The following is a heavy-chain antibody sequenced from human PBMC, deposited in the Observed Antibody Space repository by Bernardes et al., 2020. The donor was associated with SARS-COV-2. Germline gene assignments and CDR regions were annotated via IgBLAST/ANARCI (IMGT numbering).Heavy chain of an antibody. Sequence: GRSLRLSCAASGFTFTTYCMHWGRQGPGRGLVWVSRITPDGRSTDYADSVKGRFIISRDNANNILYLQMHSLRVEDTGVYYCSTGGNGANAPGMDVWGQGTSVTVSS. CDR2: ITPDGRST. CDR1: GFTFTTYC. V-gene: IGHV3-74*01. J-gene: IGHJ6*02. D-gene: IGHD2-8*01. CDR3: STGGNGANAPGMDV.